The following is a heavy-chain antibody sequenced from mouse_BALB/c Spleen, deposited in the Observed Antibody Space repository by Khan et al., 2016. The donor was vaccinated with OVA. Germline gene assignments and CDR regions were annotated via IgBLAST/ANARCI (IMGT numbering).Heavy chain of an antibody. V-gene: IGHV2-2*01. CDR2: IWSGGNT. CDR3: ARNSDRYDFTY. CDR1: GFSLTTYG. Sequence: QMQLKESGPGLVQPSQTLSITCTVSGFSLTTYGIHWVRQSPGMGLEWLGVIWSGGNTEYNAPFISRLSISKDNSKSQVFFKMNSLQPDDTAIYYCARNSDRYDFTYWGQGTLVTVS. D-gene: IGHD2-12*01. J-gene: IGHJ3*01.